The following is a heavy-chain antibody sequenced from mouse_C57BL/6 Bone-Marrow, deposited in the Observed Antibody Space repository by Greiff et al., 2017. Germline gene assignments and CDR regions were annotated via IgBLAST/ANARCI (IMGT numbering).Heavy chain of an antibody. Sequence: VQLLQSGAELVRPGASLKFSCTASGFNINDDYMHWVHQTPEQGLEWVGWIGTENGDTEYASNFKGRATITADTASNTAYLQHSSLTSEDTAVYCGTSSGDYYGSSCYFDYWGQGTTLTVSS. CDR1: GFNINDDY. D-gene: IGHD1-1*01. J-gene: IGHJ2*01. V-gene: IGHV14-4*01. CDR3: TSSGDYYGSSCYFDY. CDR2: IGTENGDT.